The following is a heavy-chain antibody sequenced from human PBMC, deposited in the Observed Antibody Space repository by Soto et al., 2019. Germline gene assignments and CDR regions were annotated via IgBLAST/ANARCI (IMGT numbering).Heavy chain of an antibody. D-gene: IGHD2-2*01. CDR2: IYSGGST. V-gene: IGHV3-66*01. CDR3: ARDGCSPTSCWVH. Sequence: VQLVESGGGLVQPGGSLRLSCAASGFTVSNNYMSWVRQAPGKGLEWVSLIYSGGSTFYADSVKGRFIISRDNSKNTLYLQMSRLTDEDTAVYYCARDGCSPTSCWVHWGQGTLVTVSS. J-gene: IGHJ4*02. CDR1: GFTVSNNY.